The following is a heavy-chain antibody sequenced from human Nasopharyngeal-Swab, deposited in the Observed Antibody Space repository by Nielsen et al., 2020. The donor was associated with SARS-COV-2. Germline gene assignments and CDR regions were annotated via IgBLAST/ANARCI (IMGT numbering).Heavy chain of an antibody. CDR2: ISSSSSYT. J-gene: IGHJ4*02. V-gene: IGHV3-11*06. CDR1: GFTFSDYY. Sequence: LSLTCAASGFTFSDYYMSWIRQAPGKGLEWVSYISSSSSYTNYADSVKGRFTISRDNAKNSLYLQMNSLRAEDTAVYYCARVHYSNVQYYFDYWGQGTLVTVSS. CDR3: ARVHYSNVQYYFDY. D-gene: IGHD4-11*01.